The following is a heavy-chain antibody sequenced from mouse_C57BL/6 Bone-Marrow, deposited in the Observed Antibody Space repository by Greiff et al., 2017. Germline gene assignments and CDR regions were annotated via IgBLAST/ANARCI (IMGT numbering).Heavy chain of an antibody. CDR1: GFSINSDCY. J-gene: IGHJ4*01. CDR2: TFYSGIT. V-gene: IGHV3-3*01. CDR3: AREGGYYCNLYAMDY. D-gene: IGHD2-1*01. Sequence: EVKLQESGPSLVRPSQTLSLTCTVTGFSINSDCYWIWIRQFPGNKLEYIGYTFYSGITYYNPSLESRTYITRDTSKNQFSLKLSSVTTEDTATYYCAREGGYYCNLYAMDYWGQGASVTVSS.